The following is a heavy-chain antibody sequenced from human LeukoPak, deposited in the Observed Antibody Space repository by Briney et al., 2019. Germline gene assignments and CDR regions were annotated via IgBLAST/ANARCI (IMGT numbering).Heavy chain of an antibody. CDR1: GFTFSSYA. V-gene: IGHV3-30*04. Sequence: PGRSLRLSCAASGFTFSSYAMHWVRQAPGKGLEGVEVISYDGSNKYYADSVKGRFTISRDNSKNTLYLQMNSLRAEDTAVYYCASDLVATVTNLWAYYYGMDVWGHGTTVTVSS. J-gene: IGHJ6*02. CDR2: ISYDGSNK. CDR3: ASDLVATVTNLWAYYYGMDV. D-gene: IGHD4-17*01.